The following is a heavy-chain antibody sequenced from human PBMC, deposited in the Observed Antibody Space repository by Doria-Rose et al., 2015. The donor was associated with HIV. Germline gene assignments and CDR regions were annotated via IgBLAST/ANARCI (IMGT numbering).Heavy chain of an antibody. Sequence: VTLKESGPVLVKPTETLTLTCTVSGVSLSSPGMGGSWIRQPPGKALEWLANIFSDDERSYKTSLKSRLTISRGTSKSRVVLTMTDMDPVDTATYYCARIKSGRWYHKYYFDFWGQGTLVIVSA. V-gene: IGHV2-26*01. CDR2: IFSDDER. CDR1: GVSLSSPGMG. CDR3: ARIKSGRWYHKYYFDF. D-gene: IGHD6-13*01. J-gene: IGHJ4*02.